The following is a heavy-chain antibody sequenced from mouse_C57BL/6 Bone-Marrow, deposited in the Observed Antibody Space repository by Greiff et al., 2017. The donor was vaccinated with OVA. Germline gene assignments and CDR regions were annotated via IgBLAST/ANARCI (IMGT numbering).Heavy chain of an antibody. Sequence: QVQLQQSGAELAKPGASVKLSCKASGYTFTSYWMHWVKQRPGQGLEWICYINPSSGYTTYNQKFKDKATLTADKSSSTAYMQLSSLTYEDAAVDYWARWDWGAWVAEGGKGTLGTVSA. CDR3: ARWDWGAWVAE. V-gene: IGHV1-7*01. CDR2: INPSSGYT. J-gene: IGHJ3*01. D-gene: IGHD4-1*01. CDR1: GYTFTSYW.